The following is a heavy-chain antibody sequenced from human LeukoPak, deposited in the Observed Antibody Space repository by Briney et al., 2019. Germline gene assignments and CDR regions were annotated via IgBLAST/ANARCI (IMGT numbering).Heavy chain of an antibody. V-gene: IGHV4-61*02. J-gene: IGHJ4*02. CDR2: IYTSGST. CDR3: ARSTLHYDILTGFDY. CDR1: DDSVSSSRYY. D-gene: IGHD3-9*01. Sequence: TLSLTCTVSDDSVSSSRYYWSWIRQPAGKGLEWIGRIYTSGSTTYNPSLKSRVTMSVDTSKNQFSLKLSSVTAADTAVYYCARSTLHYDILTGFDYWGQGTLVTVSP.